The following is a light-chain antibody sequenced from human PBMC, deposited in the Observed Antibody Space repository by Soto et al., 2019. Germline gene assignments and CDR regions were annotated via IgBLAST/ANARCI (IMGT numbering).Light chain of an antibody. CDR2: ENN. J-gene: IGLJ2*01. V-gene: IGLV1-51*02. Sequence: QSVLTQPPSVSAAPGQKVTISCSGSSSNIGNNYVSWYQQLPGTAPKLLIYENNKRPSGIPDRFSGSKSATSATLGITGLQTGDDADYYCGTWDSSLSDVVFGGGTKLTVL. CDR3: GTWDSSLSDVV. CDR1: SSNIGNNY.